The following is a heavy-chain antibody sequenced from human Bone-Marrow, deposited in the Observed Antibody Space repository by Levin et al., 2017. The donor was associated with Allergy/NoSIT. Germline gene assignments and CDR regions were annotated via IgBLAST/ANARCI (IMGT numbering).Heavy chain of an antibody. CDR1: GFTFSSYS. D-gene: IGHD3-10*01. J-gene: IGHJ4*02. CDR3: ARDRGYYYGSGSYCPDY. V-gene: IGHV3-21*01. CDR2: ISSSSSYI. Sequence: GGSLRLSCAASGFTFSSYSMNWVRQAPGKGLEWVSSISSSSSYIYYADSVKGRFTISRDNAKNSLYLQMNSLRAEDTAVYYCARDRGYYYGSGSYCPDYWGQGTLVTVSS.